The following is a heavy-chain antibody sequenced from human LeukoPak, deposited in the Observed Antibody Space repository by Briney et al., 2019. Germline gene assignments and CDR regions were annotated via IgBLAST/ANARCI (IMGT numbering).Heavy chain of an antibody. J-gene: IGHJ4*02. D-gene: IGHD3-16*01. CDR3: AKRGGMYPAYYFDY. CDR1: GFTFSSYA. V-gene: IGHV3-23*01. Sequence: GGSLRLSCAASGFTFSSYAMSWVRQAPGKGLEWVSVISGSGGNTYYADSVKGRFTISRDNSKHTLYLQMNSPRADDTAVYYCAKRGGMYPAYYFDYWGQGTLVTVSS. CDR2: ISGSGGNT.